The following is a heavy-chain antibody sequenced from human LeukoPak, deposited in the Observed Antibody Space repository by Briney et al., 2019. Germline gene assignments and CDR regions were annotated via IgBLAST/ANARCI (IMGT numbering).Heavy chain of an antibody. Sequence: SETLSLTCTVSGGSLSSSSFYWGWIRQPPGKGLEWIGIISYSGSTYYNPSLKSRVTISVDTSKNQFSLKLNSVTAADTAVYYCARLDRGINAAHFDYWGQGTLVTVSS. CDR2: ISYSGST. CDR1: GGSLSSSSFY. D-gene: IGHD6-25*01. V-gene: IGHV4-39*01. J-gene: IGHJ4*02. CDR3: ARLDRGINAAHFDY.